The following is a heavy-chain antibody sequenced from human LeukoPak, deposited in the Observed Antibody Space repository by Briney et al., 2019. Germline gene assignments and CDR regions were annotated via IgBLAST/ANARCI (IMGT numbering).Heavy chain of an antibody. D-gene: IGHD3-10*01. CDR1: GYTFTSYD. V-gene: IGHV1-8*01. CDR2: MNPNSGNT. Sequence: ASVKVSCKASGYTFTSYDINWVRQATGQGLGWMGWMNPNSGNTGYAQKFQGRVTMTRNTSISTAYMELSSLRSEDTAVYYCARGPDSDTMVRGVITRWGQGTLVTVSS. CDR3: ARGPDSDTMVRGVITR. J-gene: IGHJ4*02.